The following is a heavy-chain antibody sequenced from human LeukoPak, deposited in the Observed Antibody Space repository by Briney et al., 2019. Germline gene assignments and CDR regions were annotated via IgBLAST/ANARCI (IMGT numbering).Heavy chain of an antibody. D-gene: IGHD3-3*01. CDR1: GGSISSYY. V-gene: IGHV4-59*01. CDR3: ARGLRGYYPNYYYMDV. CDR2: IYDSGNT. Sequence: PSETLSLTCTVPGGSISSYYWSWIRQPPGKGLEWIGYIYDSGNTNHNPTLKSRVTMSIDTSKNQFSLKVRSVTAADTAVYYCARGLRGYYPNYYYMDVWGRGTTVTVSS. J-gene: IGHJ6*03.